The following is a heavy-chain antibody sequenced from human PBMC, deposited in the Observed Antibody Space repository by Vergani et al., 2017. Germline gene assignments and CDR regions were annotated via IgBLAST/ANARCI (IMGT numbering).Heavy chain of an antibody. V-gene: IGHV3-9*01. Sequence: QLQESGPGLVKPSETLSLTCTVSGGSISSSSYYWGWVRQAPGKGLEWVSGISWNSGSIGYADSVKGRFTISRDNAKNSLYLQMNSLRAEDTALYYCAKEIAVAGGGFDYWGQGTLVTVSS. CDR3: AKEIAVAGGGFDY. J-gene: IGHJ4*02. D-gene: IGHD6-19*01. CDR2: ISWNSGSI. CDR1: GGSISSSSYY.